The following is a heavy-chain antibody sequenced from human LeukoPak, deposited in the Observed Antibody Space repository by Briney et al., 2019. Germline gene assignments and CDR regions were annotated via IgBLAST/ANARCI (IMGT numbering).Heavy chain of an antibody. CDR3: SKVGQLVFDY. V-gene: IGHV1-46*03. D-gene: IGHD6-6*01. Sequence: GASVKVSCKXSGYTFTNDYMHWVRQAPGQGLEWMGVINPGDGTTKYAQKFQGRVTMTRDTSTSTLYMELSSLRSEDTAMYYCSKVGQLVFDYWGQGTLVTDSS. CDR1: GYTFTNDY. J-gene: IGHJ4*02. CDR2: INPGDGTT.